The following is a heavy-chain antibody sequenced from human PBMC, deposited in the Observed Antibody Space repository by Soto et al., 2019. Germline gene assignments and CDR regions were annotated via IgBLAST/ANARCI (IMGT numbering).Heavy chain of an antibody. J-gene: IGHJ4*02. CDR1: GGSFSGYY. D-gene: IGHD1-26*01. V-gene: IGHV4-34*01. CDR2: INHSGST. CDR3: ARTDSGSYGDHFDY. Sequence: SETLSLTCAVYGGSFSGYYWSWIRQPPGKGLEWIGEINHSGSTNYNPSLKSRVTISVDTSKNQFSLKLSSVTTADTAVYYCARTDSGSYGDHFDYWGQGALVTVSS.